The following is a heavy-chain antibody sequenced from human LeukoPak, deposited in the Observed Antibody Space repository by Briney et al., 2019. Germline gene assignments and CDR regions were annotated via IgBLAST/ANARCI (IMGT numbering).Heavy chain of an antibody. D-gene: IGHD2-2*01. CDR1: GFTFSTYA. Sequence: PGGSLRLSCAASGFTFSTYAMTWVRQAPGKGLEWVSAISGGGSTMYYGDSVKGRFTISRDNSQNTLYLQMNSLRADDTAVYYCANGGYCSSTSCPGWFDPWGQGTLVTVSS. CDR2: ISGGGSTM. J-gene: IGHJ5*02. V-gene: IGHV3-23*01. CDR3: ANGGYCSSTSCPGWFDP.